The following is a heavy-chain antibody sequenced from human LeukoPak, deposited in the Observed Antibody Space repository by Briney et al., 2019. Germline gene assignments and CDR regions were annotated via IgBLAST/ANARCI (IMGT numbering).Heavy chain of an antibody. Sequence: GASVKVSCKASGYTFSDYYMHWVRQAPGQGLEWMGWVKPDTGGTHYPQKFPGRVTVTRDTSISTAYMELSDLRSDDTAVYYCARGSTYYASGGNWFDPWGEGTLVTVSS. V-gene: IGHV1-2*02. CDR2: VKPDTGGT. CDR1: GYTFSDYY. CDR3: ARGSTYYASGGNWFDP. D-gene: IGHD3-10*01. J-gene: IGHJ5*02.